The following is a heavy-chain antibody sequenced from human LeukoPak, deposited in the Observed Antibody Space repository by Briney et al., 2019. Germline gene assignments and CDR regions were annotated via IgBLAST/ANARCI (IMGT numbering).Heavy chain of an antibody. CDR2: IGISGKTI. J-gene: IGHJ4*02. V-gene: IGHV3-48*04. CDR1: GFTFCSYW. CDR3: ARHVVAVGFDY. D-gene: IGHD3-22*01. Sequence: GGSLRLSCAASGFTFCSYWMSWVRQAPGKGLEWVSNIGISGKTIYYADSVKGRFTISRDNAKNSLYLHMNSLRAEDTAVYYCARHVVAVGFDYWGQGTLVTVSS.